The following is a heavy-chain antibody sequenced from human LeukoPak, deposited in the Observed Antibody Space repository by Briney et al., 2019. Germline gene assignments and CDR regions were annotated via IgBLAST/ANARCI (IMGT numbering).Heavy chain of an antibody. Sequence: GGSLSLSCAASGFAFSSHWMHWVRQAPGKGLVWVSHVKNDGSSTNYADSVRGRFTISRDNAKNTLCLQMNSLRAEDTAVYYCARGNDYWSGYIDYWGQGTLVTVSS. CDR3: ARGNDYWSGYIDY. CDR2: VKNDGSST. J-gene: IGHJ4*02. V-gene: IGHV3-74*01. CDR1: GFAFSSHW. D-gene: IGHD3-3*01.